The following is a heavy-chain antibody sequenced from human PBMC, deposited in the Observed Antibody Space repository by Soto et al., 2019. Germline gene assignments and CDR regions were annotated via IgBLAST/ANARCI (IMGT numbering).Heavy chain of an antibody. Sequence: GGTLRLSCAPSPFTFSSYAMHWVRQAPGKGLEWVAVTSYDGSNTYYADSVKGRFTISIDNSKNTLYLQKNTRRAEETAVYYCARDGYGDFTTGSWFDPWGQGTLVTVSS. CDR2: TSYDGSNT. CDR1: PFTFSSYA. CDR3: ARDGYGDFTTGSWFDP. V-gene: IGHV3-30-3*01. D-gene: IGHD4-17*01. J-gene: IGHJ5*02.